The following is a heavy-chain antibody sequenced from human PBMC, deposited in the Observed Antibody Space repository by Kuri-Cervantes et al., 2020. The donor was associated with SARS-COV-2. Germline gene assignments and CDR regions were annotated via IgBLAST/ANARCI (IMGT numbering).Heavy chain of an antibody. CDR3: ARDRYSSSWYFVSAFDI. CDR1: GFTFSTYS. V-gene: IGHV3-21*01. Sequence: GESLKISCEASGFTFSTYSMNWVRQAPGKGLQWVASISSSGSYIHYADSVRGRFTISRDNAKDSVYLQMNSLRAEDTAVYYCARDRYSSSWYFVSAFDIWGQGTMVTVSS. D-gene: IGHD6-13*01. J-gene: IGHJ3*02. CDR2: ISSSGSYI.